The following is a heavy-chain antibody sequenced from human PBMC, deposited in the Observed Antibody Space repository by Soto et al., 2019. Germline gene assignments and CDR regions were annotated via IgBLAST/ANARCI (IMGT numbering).Heavy chain of an antibody. CDR3: ARSTGTTVTIYYYYMAV. Sequence: PGGSLRLSCAASGFTVSSNYMSWVRQAPGKGLEWVSVIYSGGSTYYADSVKGRFTISRDNSKNTLYLQMNSLRAEDTAVYYCARSTGTTVTIYYYYMAVWGKGTTVTVSS. CDR1: GFTVSSNY. D-gene: IGHD4-4*01. V-gene: IGHV3-66*01. J-gene: IGHJ6*03. CDR2: IYSGGST.